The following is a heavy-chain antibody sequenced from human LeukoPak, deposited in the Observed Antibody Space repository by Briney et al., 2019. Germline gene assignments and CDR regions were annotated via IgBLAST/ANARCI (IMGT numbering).Heavy chain of an antibody. D-gene: IGHD6-19*01. V-gene: IGHV3-9*01. CDR1: GFTFDDYA. J-gene: IGHJ4*02. Sequence: PGGSLRLSCAASGFTFDDYAMHWVRQAPGKGLEWVSGISWNSGCIGYADSVKGRFTISRDNSKNTLYLQMNSLRAEDTAVYYCARDRSSGSRVEFFFDYWGQGTLVTVSS. CDR2: ISWNSGCI. CDR3: ARDRSSGSRVEFFFDY.